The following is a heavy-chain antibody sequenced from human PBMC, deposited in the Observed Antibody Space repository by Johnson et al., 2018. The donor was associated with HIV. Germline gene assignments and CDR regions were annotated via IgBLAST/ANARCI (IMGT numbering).Heavy chain of an antibody. V-gene: IGHV3-30*02. J-gene: IGHJ3*02. D-gene: IGHD3-10*01. CDR1: GFTFSDVW. CDR3: ASEVRGVLDI. Sequence: HVQLVESGGGLVQPGGSLRLSCAASGFTFSDVWMTWVRQAPGKGLEWVAFIQYDGNNKYYAESVKGRFNISRDNSKNTLYLQMNSLRVEDTAVYYCASEVRGVLDIWGQGTMVTVSS. CDR2: IQYDGNNK.